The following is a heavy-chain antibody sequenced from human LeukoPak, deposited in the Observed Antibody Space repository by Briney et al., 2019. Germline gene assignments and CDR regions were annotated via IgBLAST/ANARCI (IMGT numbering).Heavy chain of an antibody. J-gene: IGHJ4*02. V-gene: IGHV4-61*01. CDR2: TYYTGST. D-gene: IGHD1-26*01. CDR1: GGSISSGNYY. CDR3: ARGWYSGSYRFDY. Sequence: SETLSLTCTVSGGSISSGNYYWSWIRQPPGKGLEWIGFTYYTGSTIYNPSLKSRVTISVDTSKNQFSLKVTSVTAADTAVYYCARGWYSGSYRFDYWGQGTLVTVSS.